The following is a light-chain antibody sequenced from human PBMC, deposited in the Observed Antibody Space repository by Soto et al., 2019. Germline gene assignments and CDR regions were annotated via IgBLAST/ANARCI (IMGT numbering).Light chain of an antibody. CDR3: QHYNSYSEA. J-gene: IGKJ1*01. CDR1: QTISSW. CDR2: KAS. Sequence: DIQMTQSPSTLSGSVGARVAITCRASQTISSWLAWYQQKPGQAPKLLIYKASTLKSGVPARFSGSGSGTEFTLTISSLQPDDFATYYCQHYNSYSEAFGQGTKVDIK. V-gene: IGKV1-5*03.